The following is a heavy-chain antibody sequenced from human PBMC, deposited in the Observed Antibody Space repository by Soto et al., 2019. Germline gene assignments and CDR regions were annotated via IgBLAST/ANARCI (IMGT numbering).Heavy chain of an antibody. CDR3: ARGLECRGYCLDKPTWFGP. D-gene: IGHD2-15*01. J-gene: IGHJ5*02. V-gene: IGHV1-69*06. Sequence: SVKVSCKASGGTFSTYTFSWVRQAPGQGLEWMGRIIPIFGTPYYAQRFQGRVTITADKSTSTVYMELSSLGSDDTAVYFCARGLECRGYCLDKPTWFGPWGQGTLVTVSS. CDR1: GGTFSTYT. CDR2: IIPIFGTP.